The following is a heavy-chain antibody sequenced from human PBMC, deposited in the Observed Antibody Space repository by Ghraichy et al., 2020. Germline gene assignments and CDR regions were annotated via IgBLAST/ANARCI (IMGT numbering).Heavy chain of an antibody. CDR3: ARAHEDILTGYDWFDP. D-gene: IGHD3-9*01. J-gene: IGHJ5*02. CDR2: INHSGST. Sequence: GSLRLSCAVYGGSFSGYYWSWIRQPPGKGLEWIGEINHSGSTNYNPSLKSRVTISVDTSKNQFSLKLSSVTAADTAVYYCARAHEDILTGYDWFDPWGQGTLVTVSS. V-gene: IGHV4-34*01. CDR1: GGSFSGYY.